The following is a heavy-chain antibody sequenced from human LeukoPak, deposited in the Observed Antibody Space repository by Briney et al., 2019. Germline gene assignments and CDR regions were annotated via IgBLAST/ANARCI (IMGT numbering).Heavy chain of an antibody. CDR3: ARVPYYYDSSGYYYAEIYYFDY. V-gene: IGHV7-4-1*02. CDR1: GYTFTSYA. J-gene: IGHJ4*02. D-gene: IGHD3-22*01. Sequence: ASVKVSCKASGYTFTSYAMNWVRQAPGQGLEWMGWINTNTGNPTYAQGFTGRFVFSLDTSVSTAYLQISSLKAEDTAVYYCARVPYYYDSSGYYYAEIYYFDYWGQGTLVTVSS. CDR2: INTNTGNP.